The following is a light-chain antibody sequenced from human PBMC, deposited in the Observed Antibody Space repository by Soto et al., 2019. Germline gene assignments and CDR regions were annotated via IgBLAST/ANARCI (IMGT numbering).Light chain of an antibody. J-gene: IGKJ2*01. CDR3: QQTYSGPQT. CDR2: ATS. Sequence: DIQMTQSPSSLSASVGDRDTITCRASQSISIYANWYQQRAGKAPKLLIYATSTLQSGVPSRFSGSGSGTDFTLTISSLQPEDFAIYYCQQTYSGPQTFGQGTRL. V-gene: IGKV1-39*01. CDR1: QSISIY.